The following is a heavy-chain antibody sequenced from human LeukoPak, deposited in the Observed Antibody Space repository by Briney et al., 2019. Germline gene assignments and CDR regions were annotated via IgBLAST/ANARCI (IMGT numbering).Heavy chain of an antibody. D-gene: IGHD3-10*01. CDR3: ARPSLGPYYGSGDNWFDP. CDR2: MNPNSGNT. Sequence: ASVKVSCKASGYTFTSYDINWVRQATGQGLEWMGWMNPNSGNTGYAQKFQGRVTITRNTSISTAYMELSSLRSEDTAVYYCARPSLGPYYGSGDNWFDPWGQGTLVTVSS. J-gene: IGHJ5*02. V-gene: IGHV1-8*01. CDR1: GYTFTSYD.